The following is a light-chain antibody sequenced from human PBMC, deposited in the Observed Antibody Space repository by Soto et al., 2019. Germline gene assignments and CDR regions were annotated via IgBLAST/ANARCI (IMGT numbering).Light chain of an antibody. CDR3: TSHAGTINFPYI. CDR1: SSDVGGYNY. CDR2: EVT. J-gene: IGLJ1*01. Sequence: QSVLTQPPSASGSPGQSVTISCTGTSSDVGGYNYVSWYQQHPGKAPKLMIYEVTKRPSGVPDRFSGSKSGNTASLTVSGLQAEDEAVYYCTSHAGTINFPYIFGTGTKVTVL. V-gene: IGLV2-8*01.